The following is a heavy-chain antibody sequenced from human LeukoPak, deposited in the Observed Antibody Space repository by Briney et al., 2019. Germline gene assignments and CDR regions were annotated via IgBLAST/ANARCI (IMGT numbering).Heavy chain of an antibody. Sequence: SETLSLTRTVSGGSITTYYWTWIRQTPDKGLQFIGSFYHTGSTNYNPSLESAVTISEDTSKNQISLELRSVTAADTAVYYCATSIDWPNVFDHWGQGILVTVSS. CDR3: ATSIDWPNVFDH. J-gene: IGHJ4*02. D-gene: IGHD2-21*01. V-gene: IGHV4-59*01. CDR1: GGSITTYY. CDR2: FYHTGST.